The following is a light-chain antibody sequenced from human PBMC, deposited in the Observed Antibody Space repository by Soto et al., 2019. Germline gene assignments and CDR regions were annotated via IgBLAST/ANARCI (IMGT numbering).Light chain of an antibody. CDR3: SSYTSISTPDV. Sequence: QSALTQPASVSGSPGQSITISCTGTSSDVGGYNYVSWYQQHPGKAPKLMIYEVSNRPSGVSNRFSGSKSGNTASLTISGLQAEDEADYYCSSYTSISTPDVFGTGTKVTVL. CDR2: EVS. J-gene: IGLJ1*01. V-gene: IGLV2-14*01. CDR1: SSDVGGYNY.